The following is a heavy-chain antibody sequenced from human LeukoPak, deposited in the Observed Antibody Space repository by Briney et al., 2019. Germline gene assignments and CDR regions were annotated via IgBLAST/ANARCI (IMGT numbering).Heavy chain of an antibody. CDR2: FDPEDGET. V-gene: IGHV1-24*01. J-gene: IGHJ5*02. D-gene: IGHD1-26*01. Sequence: ASVKVSCKVSGYTLTELSMHWVRQAPGKGLGWMGGFDPEDGETIYAQKFQGRVTMTEDTSTDTAYMELSSLRSEDTAVYYCATDPRIVGATILEFDPWGQGTLVTVSS. CDR3: ATDPRIVGATILEFDP. CDR1: GYTLTELS.